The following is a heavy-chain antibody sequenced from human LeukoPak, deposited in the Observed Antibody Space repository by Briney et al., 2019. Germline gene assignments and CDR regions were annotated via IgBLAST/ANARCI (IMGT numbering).Heavy chain of an antibody. CDR1: GYTFTSYG. D-gene: IGHD6-13*01. CDR3: ARNSVLYSSSWYWFDP. J-gene: IGHJ5*02. V-gene: IGHV1-18*01. Sequence: ASVKVSCKASGYTFTSYGIIWVRQAPGQGLEWMGWVSAYNGNTNYAQNLKGRVTMTTDTSTSTAYMELRSLRSDDTAVYYCARNSVLYSSSWYWFDPWGQGTLVTVSS. CDR2: VSAYNGNT.